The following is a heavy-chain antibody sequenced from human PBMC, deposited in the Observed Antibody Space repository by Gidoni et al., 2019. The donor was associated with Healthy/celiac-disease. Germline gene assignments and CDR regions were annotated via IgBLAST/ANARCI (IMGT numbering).Heavy chain of an antibody. CDR2: IWYDGSNK. J-gene: IGHJ4*02. CDR1: GFTFSSYG. Sequence: QVQLVESGGGVVQPGRSLRLSCAASGFTFSSYGMHWVRQAPGKGLEWVAVIWYDGSNKYYADSVKGRFTISRDNSKNTLYLQMNSLRAEDTAVYYCARVVGGQLVGSADYWGQGTLVTVSS. D-gene: IGHD6-6*01. CDR3: ARVVGGQLVGSADY. V-gene: IGHV3-33*01.